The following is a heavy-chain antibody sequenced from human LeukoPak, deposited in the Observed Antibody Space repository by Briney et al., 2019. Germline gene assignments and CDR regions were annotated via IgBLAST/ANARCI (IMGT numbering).Heavy chain of an antibody. Sequence: PGGSLRLSCAASGFTVSTNYMTWVRQAPGKGLEWVSTISSGGATYYVDSVKGRFTVSRDNAKNSLYLQMNSLRAEDTAVYYCARDSYDILTGSPHAFDIWGQGTMVTVSS. CDR3: ARDSYDILTGSPHAFDI. D-gene: IGHD3-9*01. CDR2: ISSGGAT. CDR1: GFTVSTNY. J-gene: IGHJ3*02. V-gene: IGHV3-66*01.